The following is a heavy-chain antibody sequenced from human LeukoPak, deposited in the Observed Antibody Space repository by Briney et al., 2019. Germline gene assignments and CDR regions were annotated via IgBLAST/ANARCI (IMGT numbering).Heavy chain of an antibody. CDR3: ASGDNDPLFDY. CDR1: GGSVSSGSSY. J-gene: IGHJ4*02. D-gene: IGHD1-1*01. CDR2: IYYSGTT. Sequence: SETLSLTCTVSGGSVSSGSSYWTWIRQPPGKGLEWIGYIYYSGTTNYNPSLKSRVAMSVDTSKNQFSLKLRSVTAADTAVYYCASGDNDPLFDYWGQGTLVTVSS. V-gene: IGHV4-61*01.